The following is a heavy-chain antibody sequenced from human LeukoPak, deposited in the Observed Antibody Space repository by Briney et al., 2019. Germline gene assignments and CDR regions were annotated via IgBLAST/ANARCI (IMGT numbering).Heavy chain of an antibody. V-gene: IGHV4-39*01. CDR1: GGSISSSSYY. D-gene: IGHD2-15*01. CDR3: ARYIVVVVAATLASWFDP. CDR2: IYYSGST. J-gene: IGHJ5*02. Sequence: LETLSLTCTVSGGSISSSSYYWGWIRQPPGKGLEWIGSIYYSGSTYYNPSLKSRVTISVDTSKNQFSLKLSSVTAADTAVYYCARYIVVVVAATLASWFDPWGQGTLVTVSS.